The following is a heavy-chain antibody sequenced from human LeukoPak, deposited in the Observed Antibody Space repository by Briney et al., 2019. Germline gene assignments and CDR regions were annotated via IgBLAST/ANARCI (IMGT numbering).Heavy chain of an antibody. Sequence: PGGSLRLSCAASRFTFSSYGMHWVRQAPGKGLEWVAVISYDGSNKYYADSVKGRFTISRDNSKNTLYLQMNSLRAEDTAVYYCAKDQAQSWGGIYYMGVWGKGTTVTVSS. J-gene: IGHJ6*03. CDR2: ISYDGSNK. V-gene: IGHV3-30*18. D-gene: IGHD3-16*01. CDR1: RFTFSSYG. CDR3: AKDQAQSWGGIYYMGV.